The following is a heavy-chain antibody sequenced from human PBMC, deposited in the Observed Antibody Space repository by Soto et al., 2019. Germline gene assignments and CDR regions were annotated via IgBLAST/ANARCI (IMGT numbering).Heavy chain of an antibody. J-gene: IGHJ4*02. CDR1: GASISSGDYF. CDR3: AREKGYISGPKNFDY. D-gene: IGHD5-12*01. V-gene: IGHV4-30-4*01. Sequence: SETLSLTCTVSGASISSGDYFWSWIRQSPGKGLQWIGYIYDSGSSYYNPSLKSRVTMSVDTSKNQFSLKLSSVTAADTAVYYCAREKGYISGPKNFDYWGQGTLVTVS. CDR2: IYDSGSS.